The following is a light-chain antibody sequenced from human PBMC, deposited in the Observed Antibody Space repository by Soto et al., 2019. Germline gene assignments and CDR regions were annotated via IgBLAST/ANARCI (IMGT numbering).Light chain of an antibody. Sequence: EIVMTQSPATLSVSPGERATLSCRASKSVSSKLAWFQQKPGQAPSLLIYGVSTRATGVPVRFSGSGSGTEFTLTINSLQSEDFAFYYCQQYNNWPHTFDQGTKLEIK. V-gene: IGKV3-15*01. CDR3: QQYNNWPHT. CDR1: KSVSSK. CDR2: GVS. J-gene: IGKJ2*01.